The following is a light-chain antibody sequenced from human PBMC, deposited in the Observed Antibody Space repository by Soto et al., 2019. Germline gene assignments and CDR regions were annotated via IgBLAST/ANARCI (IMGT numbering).Light chain of an antibody. CDR2: DAS. J-gene: IGKJ1*01. V-gene: IGKV1-5*01. Sequence: DIQIAQSSSTPSASLGDRVTLTCRASQSISSWLAWYQQKPGKAPKLLIYDASSLESGVPSRFSGSGSGTEFTLTISSLQPDDFATYYCQQYNSYSPTFGQGTKVDIK. CDR3: QQYNSYSPT. CDR1: QSISSW.